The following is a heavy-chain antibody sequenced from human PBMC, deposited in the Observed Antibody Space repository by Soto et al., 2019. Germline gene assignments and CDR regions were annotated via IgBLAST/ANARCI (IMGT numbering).Heavy chain of an antibody. V-gene: IGHV4-31*03. CDR1: GGSISSGGYY. D-gene: IGHD3-22*01. CDR2: IYYSGST. CDR3: ASWMRAGFAHYYDSSGFPVH. J-gene: IGHJ4*02. Sequence: QVQLQESGPGLVKPSQTLSLTCTVSGGSISSGGYYWSWIRQHPGKGLEWIGYIYYSGSTYYNPSLKSRVTISVDTSKNQFSLKLSSVTAADTAVYYCASWMRAGFAHYYDSSGFPVHWGQGTLVTVSS.